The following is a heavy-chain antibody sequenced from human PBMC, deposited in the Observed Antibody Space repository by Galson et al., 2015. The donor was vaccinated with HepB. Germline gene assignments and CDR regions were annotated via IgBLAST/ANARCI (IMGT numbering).Heavy chain of an antibody. Sequence: SLRLSCAAPIFTFSNSGMHWVRQAPGKGLEWVALISYDGSNKYYADSVKGRFTISRDSSKNTLDLQMNSLRAEDTAVYYCAKEFWSGYQKGVFEYWGQGTLVTVSS. V-gene: IGHV3-30*18. CDR1: IFTFSNSG. CDR3: AKEFWSGYQKGVFEY. CDR2: ISYDGSNK. D-gene: IGHD3-3*01. J-gene: IGHJ4*02.